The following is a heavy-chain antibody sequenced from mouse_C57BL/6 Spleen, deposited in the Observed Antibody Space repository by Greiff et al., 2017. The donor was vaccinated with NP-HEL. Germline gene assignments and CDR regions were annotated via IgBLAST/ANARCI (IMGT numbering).Heavy chain of an antibody. CDR2: IYPGDGDT. CDR3: ARRGGLLNFDY. D-gene: IGHD1-1*01. V-gene: IGHV1-80*01. J-gene: IGHJ2*01. CDR1: GYAFSSYW. Sequence: VQLQQSGAELVKPGASVKISCKASGYAFSSYWMYWVKQRPGKGLEWIGQIYPGDGDTNYNGKFKGKATLTADKSSSTAYMQLSSLTSEDSAVYFCARRGGLLNFDYWGQGTTLTVSS.